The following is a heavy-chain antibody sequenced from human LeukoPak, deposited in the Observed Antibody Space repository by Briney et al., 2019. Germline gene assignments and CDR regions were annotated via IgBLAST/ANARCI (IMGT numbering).Heavy chain of an antibody. D-gene: IGHD7-27*01. CDR3: ARASKWGSITFDY. CDR2: IKSKTDGGTT. J-gene: IGHJ4*02. Sequence: PGGSLRLSCAASGFTFSNAWMSWVRQAPGKGLEWVGRIKSKTDGGTTDYAAPVKGRFTISRDNAKNSLYLQMNSLRAEDTAVYYCARASKWGSITFDYWGQGTLVTVSS. CDR1: GFTFSNAW. V-gene: IGHV3-15*01.